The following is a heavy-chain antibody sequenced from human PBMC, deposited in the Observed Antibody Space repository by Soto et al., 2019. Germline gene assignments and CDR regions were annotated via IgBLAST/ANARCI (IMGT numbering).Heavy chain of an antibody. Sequence: PSETLSLTCTVSGGSISSYYWSWIRQPPGKGLEWIGYIYYSGSTNYNPSLKSRVTISVDTSKNQFSLKLSSVTAADTAVYYCARALRGRGKAYFDYWGQGTLVTVSS. CDR3: ARALRGRGKAYFDY. J-gene: IGHJ4*02. V-gene: IGHV4-59*01. CDR1: GGSISSYY. CDR2: IYYSGST. D-gene: IGHD6-13*01.